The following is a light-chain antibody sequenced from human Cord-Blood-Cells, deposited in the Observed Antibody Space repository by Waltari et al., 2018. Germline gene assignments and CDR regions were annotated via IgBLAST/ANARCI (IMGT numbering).Light chain of an antibody. CDR3: QQYNNWPSPYT. CDR1: QSVSSN. J-gene: IGKJ2*01. CDR2: GAS. Sequence: EIVMTQSPATLSVSPGERATLSCRASQSVSSNLAWYQQKPGKAPRLLIYGASTRATGIPARCRGSGCGTEFTRSSSSRQCEDFAVYYVQQYNNWPSPYTFGQGTKLEI. V-gene: IGKV3-15*01.